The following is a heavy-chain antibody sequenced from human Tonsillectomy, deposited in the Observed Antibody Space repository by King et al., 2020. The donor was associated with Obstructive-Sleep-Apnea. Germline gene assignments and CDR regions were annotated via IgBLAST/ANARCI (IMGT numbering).Heavy chain of an antibody. J-gene: IGHJ4*02. V-gene: IGHV1-2*02. CDR1: GYTFTGYH. CDR3: ATVAVSTATYYLDY. CDR2: INPNNGGT. D-gene: IGHD4-17*01. Sequence: VQLVESGAEVKKPGASVKVSCKASGYTFTGYHMHWVRQAPGQGLEWMGWINPNNGGTNYSQKFQGRVTMTRDTSISTAYMELSRLRSDDTAVYYCATVAVSTATYYLDYWGQGTLVTVSP.